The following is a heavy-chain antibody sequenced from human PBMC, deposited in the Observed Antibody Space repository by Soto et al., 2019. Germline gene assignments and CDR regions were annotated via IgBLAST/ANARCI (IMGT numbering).Heavy chain of an antibody. V-gene: IGHV3-21*06. CDR2: ISSTTNYI. J-gene: IGHJ4*02. CDR3: ARESEDLTSNFDY. Sequence: EVQLVESGGGLVKPGGSLRLSCAASGFTFTRYSMNWVRQAPGKGLEWVSSISSTTNYIYYGASMKGRFTISRDNAKNSLYLEMNSLRAEDTAVYYCARESEDLTSNFDYWGQGTLVTVSP. CDR1: GFTFTRYS.